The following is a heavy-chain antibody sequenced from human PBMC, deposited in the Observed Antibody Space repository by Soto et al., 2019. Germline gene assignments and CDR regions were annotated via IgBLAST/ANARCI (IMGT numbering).Heavy chain of an antibody. J-gene: IGHJ4*02. CDR3: ARGRPDDYGDPDYFDY. V-gene: IGHV4-31*03. D-gene: IGHD4-17*01. CDR2: IYYSGST. Sequence: QVQLQESGPGLVKPSQTLSLTCNVSGVSISSGGYYWSWIRQHPAKVLEWIGHIYYSGSTYYNPSLNSRVTISVDTSKNQFSLKLSSVHAADTAVYYCARGRPDDYGDPDYFDYWGQGALVTVSS. CDR1: GVSISSGGYY.